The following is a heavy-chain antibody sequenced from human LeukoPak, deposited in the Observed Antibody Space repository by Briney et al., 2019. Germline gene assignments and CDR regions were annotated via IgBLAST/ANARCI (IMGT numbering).Heavy chain of an antibody. CDR3: ATTDLRWHAWDVDI. D-gene: IGHD4-23*01. V-gene: IGHV3-21*01. Sequence: PGGSLRLSCAASGFTFSNYSMNWVRQAPGKGLEWVSSISSSSSYIYYADSVKGRFTISRDNAKNSLYLQMNSLRAEDTAVYYCATTDLRWHAWDVDIWGQGTMVTVSS. J-gene: IGHJ3*02. CDR1: GFTFSNYS. CDR2: ISSSSSYI.